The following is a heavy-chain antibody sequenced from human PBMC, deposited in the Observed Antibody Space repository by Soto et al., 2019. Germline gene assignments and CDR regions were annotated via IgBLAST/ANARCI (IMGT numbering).Heavy chain of an antibody. Sequence: QVQLQESGPGLVKPSQTLSLTCTVSGGSISSGDYYWSWIRQPPGKGLEWIGYIYYSGSTYYNPSLKSRVTISVDTSKNQFSLKLSSVTAADTAVYYCARDLSYDSSGYYYLGYWGQGTLVTVSS. V-gene: IGHV4-30-4*01. J-gene: IGHJ4*02. CDR3: ARDLSYDSSGYYYLGY. D-gene: IGHD3-22*01. CDR1: GGSISSGDYY. CDR2: IYYSGST.